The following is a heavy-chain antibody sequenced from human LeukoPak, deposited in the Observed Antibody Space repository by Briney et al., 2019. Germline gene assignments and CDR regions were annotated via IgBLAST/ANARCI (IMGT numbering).Heavy chain of an antibody. Sequence: GGSLKLSCAASGFTFSSYAMSWVRQAPGKGLEWVSAISGSGGSTYYADSVKGRFTISRDNSKNTLYLQMNSLRAEDTAVYYCAKLHTVQLRLWFGELLSYFQHWGQGTLVTVSS. V-gene: IGHV3-23*01. CDR2: ISGSGGST. CDR1: GFTFSSYA. D-gene: IGHD3-10*01. CDR3: AKLHTVQLRLWFGELLSYFQH. J-gene: IGHJ1*01.